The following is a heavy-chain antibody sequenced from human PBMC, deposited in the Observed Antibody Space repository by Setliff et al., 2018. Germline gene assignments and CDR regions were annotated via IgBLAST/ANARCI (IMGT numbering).Heavy chain of an antibody. V-gene: IGHV4-39*07. CDR1: GGSISSGDYY. J-gene: IGHJ6*03. D-gene: IGHD6-6*01. CDR3: ATSIAARYYYYYMDV. CDR2: IYHSGST. Sequence: SETLSLTCTVSGGSISSGDYYWSWIRQPPGKGLEWIGSIYHSGSTNYNPSLKSRVTISVDTSKNQFSLKLSSVTAADTAVYYCATSIAARYYYYYMDVWGKGTTVTVSS.